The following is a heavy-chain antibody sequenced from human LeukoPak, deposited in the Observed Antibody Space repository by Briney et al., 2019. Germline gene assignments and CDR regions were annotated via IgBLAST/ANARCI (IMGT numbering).Heavy chain of an antibody. D-gene: IGHD2-2*01. Sequence: SETLSLTCTASGGSISSGSYYWSWIRQPAGKGLEWIGRIYTSGSTNYNPSLKSRVTISVDTSKNQFSLKLSSVTAADTAVYYCARDRTFMDVWGKGTTVTVSS. CDR1: GGSISSGSYY. CDR3: ARDRTFMDV. J-gene: IGHJ6*03. CDR2: IYTSGST. V-gene: IGHV4-61*02.